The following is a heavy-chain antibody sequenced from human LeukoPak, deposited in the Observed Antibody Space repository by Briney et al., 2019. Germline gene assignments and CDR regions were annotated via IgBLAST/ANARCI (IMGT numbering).Heavy chain of an antibody. D-gene: IGHD4-23*01. CDR1: GFTFSTYT. CDR2: ITSGSGYI. V-gene: IGHV3-21*01. CDR3: ARDSATVVIRSNWFDP. Sequence: GGSLRLSCAASGFTFSTYTMNWVRQAPGKGLEWVSSITSGSGYIYYADSVKGRFTVSRDNAKNSLYLQMNSLRAEDTAVYYCARDSATVVIRSNWFDPWGQGTLVTVSS. J-gene: IGHJ5*02.